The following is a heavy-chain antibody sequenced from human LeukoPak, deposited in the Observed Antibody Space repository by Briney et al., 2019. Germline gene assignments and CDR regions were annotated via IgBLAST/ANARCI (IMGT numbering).Heavy chain of an antibody. J-gene: IGHJ4*02. Sequence: GGSLRLSCAASGFTFSSYAMSWVRQAPGKGLEWVSAISGSAGSTYYAESVKGRFTISRDNSKNTLYLQMNSLRAEDAAVYYCAKDPYYDSSGYSDYWGQGTLVTVSS. CDR1: GFTFSSYA. V-gene: IGHV3-23*01. CDR2: ISGSAGST. D-gene: IGHD3-22*01. CDR3: AKDPYYDSSGYSDY.